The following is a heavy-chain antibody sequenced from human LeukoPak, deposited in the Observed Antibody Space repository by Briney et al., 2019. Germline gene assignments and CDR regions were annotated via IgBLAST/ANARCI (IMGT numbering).Heavy chain of an antibody. CDR3: ARDRGFYYDSGSVY. CDR2: ISAYNGNT. V-gene: IGHV1-18*01. Sequence: EASVTVSCKGSGYTFTSYGISWVRQAPGQGLEWMGWISAYNGNTNYAQKLQGRVTMTTDTSTSTAYMELRSLRSDDTAVYYCARDRGFYYDSGSVYWGQGTLVTVSS. D-gene: IGHD3-10*01. CDR1: GYTFTSYG. J-gene: IGHJ4*02.